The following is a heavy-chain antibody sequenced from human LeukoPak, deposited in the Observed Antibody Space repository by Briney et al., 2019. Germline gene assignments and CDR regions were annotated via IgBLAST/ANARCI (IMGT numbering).Heavy chain of an antibody. D-gene: IGHD2-2*01. CDR2: IYYSGSGST. Sequence: SETLSLTCTVSGGSISSYYWSWIRQPPGKGLEWIGYIYYSGSGSTTYNPSLKSRVSISVDTSKSQFPLKLSSVTAADPAVYYRARAFPGYCSSTSCPPDIFDYWGQGTLLTVSS. CDR1: GGSISSYY. J-gene: IGHJ4*02. CDR3: ARAFPGYCSSTSCPPDIFDY. V-gene: IGHV4-59*12.